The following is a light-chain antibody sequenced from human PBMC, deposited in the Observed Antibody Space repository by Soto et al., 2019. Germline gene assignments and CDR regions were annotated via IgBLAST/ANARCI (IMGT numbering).Light chain of an antibody. CDR3: QQYFSTPPYT. Sequence: DIVMTQSPDSLAVSLGERATINCKSSQSVLYSSNNKNYLAWYQQKPGQPPKLLIYWASTRESGVPDRFSGSGSGTDFTLTISSLQAEDVAGFYCQQYFSTPPYTFGQGTKLDIK. CDR2: WAS. J-gene: IGKJ2*01. V-gene: IGKV4-1*01. CDR1: QSVLYSSNNKNY.